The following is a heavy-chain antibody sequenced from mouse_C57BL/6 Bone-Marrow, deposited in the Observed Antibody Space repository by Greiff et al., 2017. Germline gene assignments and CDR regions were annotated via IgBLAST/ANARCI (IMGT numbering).Heavy chain of an antibody. CDR2: INPYNGGT. CDR1: GYTFTDYY. CDR3: ARWGPPYHYAMDY. D-gene: IGHD2-10*01. Sequence: VQLKESGPVLVKPGASVKMSCKASGYTFTDYYMNWVKQSHGKSLEWIGVINPYNGGTSYNQKFKGKATLTVDKSSSTAYMELNSLTSEDSAVYYGARWGPPYHYAMDYWGQGTSVTVSS. J-gene: IGHJ4*01. V-gene: IGHV1-19*01.